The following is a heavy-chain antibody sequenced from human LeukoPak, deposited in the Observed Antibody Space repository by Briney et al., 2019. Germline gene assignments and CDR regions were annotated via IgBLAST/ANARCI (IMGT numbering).Heavy chain of an antibody. CDR3: AGAQQLWSQTFDY. D-gene: IGHD5-18*01. J-gene: IGHJ4*02. CDR1: GYTFTSYY. V-gene: IGHV1-46*01. Sequence: ASVKVSCKASGYTFTSYYMHWVRQAPGQGLEWMGIINPSGGSTSYAQKFQGRVTITADESTSTAYMELSSLRSEDTAVYYCAGAQQLWSQTFDYWGQGTLVTVSS. CDR2: INPSGGST.